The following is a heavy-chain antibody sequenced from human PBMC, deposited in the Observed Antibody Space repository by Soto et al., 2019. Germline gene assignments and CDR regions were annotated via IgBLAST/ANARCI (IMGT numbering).Heavy chain of an antibody. J-gene: IGHJ4*02. V-gene: IGHV1-46*03. CDR2: INPSGGST. CDR1: GYTFTSYY. CDR3: TRGRGIAAADYFDY. D-gene: IGHD6-13*01. Sequence: ASVKVSCKASGYTFTSYYMHWVRQAPGQGLEWMGIINPSGGSTGNAQKFQGRITMTRDTSTSTDYMELSSLRSDDTAVYYCTRGRGIAAADYFDYWGQGTLVTVSS.